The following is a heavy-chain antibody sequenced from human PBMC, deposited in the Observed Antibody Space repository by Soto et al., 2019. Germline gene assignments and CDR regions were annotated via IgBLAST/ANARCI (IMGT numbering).Heavy chain of an antibody. J-gene: IGHJ4*02. CDR1: GGSISSSNW. V-gene: IGHV4-4*02. CDR2: IYHSGST. CDR3: ARDGDVNAPGEYFDY. Sequence: QVQLQESGPGLVKPSGTLSLTCAVSGGSISSSNWWSWVRQPPGKGLEWIGEIYHSGSTNYNPSLKSRVTISVDQSKNQFSLKLSSVTAADTAVYYCARDGDVNAPGEYFDYWGQGTLVTVSS. D-gene: IGHD3-10*01.